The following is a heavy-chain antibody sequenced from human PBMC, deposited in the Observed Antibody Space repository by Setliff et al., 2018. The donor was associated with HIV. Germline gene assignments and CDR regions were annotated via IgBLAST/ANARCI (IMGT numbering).Heavy chain of an antibody. CDR1: GYTFTSYG. D-gene: IGHD3-3*01. Sequence: GASVKVSCKASGYTFTSYGISWVRQAPGQGLEWMGWISAYSGNTNYAQKLQGRVTMTTDTSTSTAHMELRSLRSDDTAVYYCARVAWYYSFWSGLGDAFDIWGQGTMVTVSS. CDR2: ISAYSGNT. V-gene: IGHV1-18*01. J-gene: IGHJ3*02. CDR3: ARVAWYYSFWSGLGDAFDI.